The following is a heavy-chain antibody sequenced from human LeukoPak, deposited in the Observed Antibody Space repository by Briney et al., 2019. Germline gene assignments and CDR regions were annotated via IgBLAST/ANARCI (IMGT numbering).Heavy chain of an antibody. D-gene: IGHD2-21*01. CDR3: VRGCGRPSCPYYLDS. CDR2: ISWNSGSI. CDR1: GFTFDDYA. Sequence: GGSLRLSCAASGFTFDDYAMHWVRQAPGKGLEWVSGISWNSGSIGYADSVKGRFTISRDNAKNSLYLQMNSLRAEDTALYYCVRGCGRPSCPYYLDSWGQGALATVSS. J-gene: IGHJ4*02. V-gene: IGHV3-9*01.